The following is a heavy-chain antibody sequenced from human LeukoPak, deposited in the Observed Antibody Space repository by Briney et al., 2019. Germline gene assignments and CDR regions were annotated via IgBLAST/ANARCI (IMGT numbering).Heavy chain of an antibody. CDR2: IRYDGTNQ. CDR3: AKDNCSSTSCYPLGDYYYYMDV. J-gene: IGHJ6*03. D-gene: IGHD2-2*01. V-gene: IGHV3-30*02. Sequence: GGSLRLSCAASGFTFSSYGMHWVRQAPGKGLEWVAFIRYDGTNQYYADSVKGRFTISRDNSKNTLYLQMNSLRAEDTAVYYCAKDNCSSTSCYPLGDYYYYMDVWGKGTTVTVSS. CDR1: GFTFSSYG.